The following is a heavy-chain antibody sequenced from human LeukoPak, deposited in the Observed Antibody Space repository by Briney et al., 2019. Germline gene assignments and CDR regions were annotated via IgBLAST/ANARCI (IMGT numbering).Heavy chain of an antibody. CDR1: GDPISSHSDS. V-gene: IGHV4-61*08. CDR3: AREYSGFDY. Sequence: PSETLSLTCTASGDPISSHSDSKWTWIRQPPGKGLEWIGYSYHSGSTNSNPSLKSRVTISVDTSKNQFSLKLTSVTAADTAVYYCAREYSGFDYWGQGTLVTVSS. CDR2: SYHSGST. J-gene: IGHJ4*02. D-gene: IGHD5-12*01.